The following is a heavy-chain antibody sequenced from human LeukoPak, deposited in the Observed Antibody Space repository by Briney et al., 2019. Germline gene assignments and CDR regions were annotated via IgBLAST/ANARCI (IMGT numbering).Heavy chain of an antibody. J-gene: IGHJ4*02. D-gene: IGHD3-3*01. CDR2: ISYDGSNK. CDR3: AKDFLEWLYF. CDR1: GFTFSSYG. Sequence: GRSLRPSCAASGFTFSSYGMHWVRQAPGKGLEWVAVISYDGSNKYYADSVKGRFTISRDNSKNTLYLQMNSLRAEDTAVYYCAKDFLEWLYFWGQGTLVTVSS. V-gene: IGHV3-30*18.